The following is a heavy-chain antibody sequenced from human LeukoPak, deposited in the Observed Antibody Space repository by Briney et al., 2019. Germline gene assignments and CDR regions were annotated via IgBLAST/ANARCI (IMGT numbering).Heavy chain of an antibody. CDR3: AKAVAAPGAFDI. CDR1: GFIFDESA. J-gene: IGHJ3*02. V-gene: IGHV3-9*01. CDR2: ISWDSNNI. D-gene: IGHD6-19*01. Sequence: GRSLRLSCAASGFIFDESAMHWVRRAPGKGLEWVSGISWDSNNIIYADSVKGRFTISRDNAKNSLYLQMNSLRAEDTALYYCAKAVAAPGAFDIWGQGTVVTVPS.